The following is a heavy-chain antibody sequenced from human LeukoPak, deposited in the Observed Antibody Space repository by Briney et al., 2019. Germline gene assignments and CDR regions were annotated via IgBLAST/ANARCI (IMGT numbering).Heavy chain of an antibody. CDR2: IRADGRMT. J-gene: IGHJ3*02. Sequence: GGPVTLPCAPWGYTFTYYGKQGPRQAPGRARVGVSRIRADGRMTDYEDSVKGRFTVSRDNAKNTLYLQMNRVRAEDTAVYYCARGGFTYGPATLGALDIWGQGTMVPVSS. CDR3: ARGGFTYGPATLGALDI. V-gene: IGHV3-74*01. CDR1: GYTFTYYG. D-gene: IGHD5-18*01.